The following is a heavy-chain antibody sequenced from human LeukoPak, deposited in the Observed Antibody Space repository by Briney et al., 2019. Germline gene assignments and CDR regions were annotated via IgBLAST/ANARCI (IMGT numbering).Heavy chain of an antibody. Sequence: PGGSLTLSCAASGFTFSTYAMSWVRQAPAKGLEWVSGISGTGSYTYYADSVQGRFTIPRDNSKNTLDLQMNGLRADDAAVYYCAKDRNGYPRSFDYWGQGTLVTVSS. CDR3: AKDRNGYPRSFDY. D-gene: IGHD1-1*01. V-gene: IGHV3-23*01. CDR1: GFTFSTYA. CDR2: ISGTGSYT. J-gene: IGHJ4*02.